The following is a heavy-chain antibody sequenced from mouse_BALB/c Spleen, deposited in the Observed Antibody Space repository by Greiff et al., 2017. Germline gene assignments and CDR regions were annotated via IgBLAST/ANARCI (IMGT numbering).Heavy chain of an antibody. CDR1: GFSLTSYG. CDR2: IWAGGST. D-gene: IGHD2-3*01. V-gene: IGHV2-9*02. Sequence: VKLQESGPGLVAPSQSLSITCTVSGFSLTSYGVHWVRQPPGKGLEWLGVIWAGGSTNYNSALMSRLSISKDNSKSQVFLKMNSLQTDDTAMYYCARGHDGYYAMDHWGQGTSVTVSS. CDR3: ARGHDGYYAMDH. J-gene: IGHJ4*01.